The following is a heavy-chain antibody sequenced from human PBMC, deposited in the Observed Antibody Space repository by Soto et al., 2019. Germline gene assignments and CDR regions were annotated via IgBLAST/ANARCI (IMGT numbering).Heavy chain of an antibody. D-gene: IGHD3-10*01. CDR3: ARDLRFRGFYGMDV. V-gene: IGHV4-31*03. J-gene: IGHJ6*02. CDR1: GGSISSGGYY. Sequence: PADTLSLTCTVSGGSISSGGYYWSWIRQHPGKGLEWIGYIYYSGSTYYNPSLKSRVTISVDTSKNQFSLKLSSVTAADTAVYYCARDLRFRGFYGMDVWGQGTTVTVSS. CDR2: IYYSGST.